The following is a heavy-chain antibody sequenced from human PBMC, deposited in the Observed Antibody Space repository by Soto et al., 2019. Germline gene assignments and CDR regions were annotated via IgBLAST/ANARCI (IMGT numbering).Heavy chain of an antibody. CDR1: GFTFIGYS. V-gene: IGHV3-21*01. D-gene: IGHD2-2*01. J-gene: IGHJ4*02. CDR3: ARDPDAAQPLDY. CDR2: INPGSDYI. Sequence: EVQLVESGGGLVKPGGSLRLSCEASGFTFIGYSMNWVRQAPGKGLEWVSSINPGSDYIYYADSVKGRFTISRDNSKNSVYLQMNSLRAEYAALYYCARDPDAAQPLDYWGQGTRVTVSS.